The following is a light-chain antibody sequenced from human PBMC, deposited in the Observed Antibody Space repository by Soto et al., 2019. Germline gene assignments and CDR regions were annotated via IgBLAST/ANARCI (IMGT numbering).Light chain of an antibody. CDR1: QSVSSY. Sequence: EIVLTQSPDTLSLSPGERATLSCRASQSVSSYLAWYQQTPGQAPRLLIYDASNRATGIPARFSGSGSGTDFTLTISSLEPEDFAVYYCQQRSIWRGSTFGPGTKVDIK. V-gene: IGKV3-11*01. J-gene: IGKJ3*01. CDR3: QQRSIWRGST. CDR2: DAS.